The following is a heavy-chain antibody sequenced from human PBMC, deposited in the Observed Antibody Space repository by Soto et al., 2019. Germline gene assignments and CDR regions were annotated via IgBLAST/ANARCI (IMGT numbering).Heavy chain of an antibody. CDR1: GGSFSGYY. J-gene: IGHJ6*02. V-gene: IGHV4-34*01. CDR3: ARGPVELKYYYYYYGMDV. Sequence: SETLSLTCAVYGGSFSGYYWGWIRQPPGKGLEWIGEINHSGSTNYNPSLKSRVTISVDTSKNQFSLKLSSVTAADTAVYYCARGPVELKYYYYYYGMDVWGQGTKVTVSS. CDR2: INHSGST. D-gene: IGHD1-7*01.